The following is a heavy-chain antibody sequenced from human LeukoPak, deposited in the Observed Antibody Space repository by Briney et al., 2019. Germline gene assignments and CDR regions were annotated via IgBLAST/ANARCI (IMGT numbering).Heavy chain of an antibody. CDR1: GFTFTSSA. CDR3: AAVRYFDWLPTHDAFDI. D-gene: IGHD3-9*01. CDR2: IVVGSGNT. Sequence: GASVKVSCKASGFTFTSSAMQWVRQARGQRLEWIGWIVVGSGNTNYAQKFQERVTITRDMSTSTAYMELSGLRSEDTAVYYCAAVRYFDWLPTHDAFDIWGQGTMVTVSS. V-gene: IGHV1-58*02. J-gene: IGHJ3*02.